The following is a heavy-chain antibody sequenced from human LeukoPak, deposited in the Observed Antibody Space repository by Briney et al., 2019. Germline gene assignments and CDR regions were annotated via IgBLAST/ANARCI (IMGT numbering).Heavy chain of an antibody. CDR1: ELTFNIYE. J-gene: IGHJ4*02. V-gene: IGHV3-48*03. CDR2: ISSSGRSI. CDR3: AKEDIAGNGFPFDS. Sequence: PGGSLRLSCAASELTFNIYEMNWVRQAPGKGPEWISYISSSGRSIYYADSVKGRFTISRDNAKNSVYLQMNSLRVEDTAIYYCAKEDIAGNGFPFDSWGQGTMVTVSS. D-gene: IGHD5-12*01.